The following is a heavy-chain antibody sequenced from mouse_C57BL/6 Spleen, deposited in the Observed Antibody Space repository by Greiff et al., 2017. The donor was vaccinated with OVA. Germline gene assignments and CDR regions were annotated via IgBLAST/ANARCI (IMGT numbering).Heavy chain of an antibody. V-gene: IGHV1-55*01. CDR1: GYTFTSYW. CDR3: AFYDGYYNAMDY. Sequence: VQLQQPGAELVKPGASVKMSCKASGYTFTSYWITWVKQRPGQGLEWIGDIYPGSGSTNYNEKFKSKATLTVDTSSSTAYMQLSSLTSEDSAVYYCAFYDGYYNAMDYWGQGTSVTVSS. J-gene: IGHJ4*01. D-gene: IGHD2-3*01. CDR2: IYPGSGST.